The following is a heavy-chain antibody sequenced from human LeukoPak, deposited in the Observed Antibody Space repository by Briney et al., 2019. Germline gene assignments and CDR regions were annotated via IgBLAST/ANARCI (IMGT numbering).Heavy chain of an antibody. CDR2: INHSGST. D-gene: IGHD3-10*01. CDR1: GGSFSGYY. CDR3: ARVSLVRGAPDYYFDY. Sequence: SETLSLTCAVYGGSFSGYYWSWIRQPPGKGLEWIGEINHSGSTNYNPSLKSRVTISVDTSKNQFSLKLCSVTAADTAVYYCARVSLVRGAPDYYFDYWGQGTLVTVSS. V-gene: IGHV4-34*01. J-gene: IGHJ4*02.